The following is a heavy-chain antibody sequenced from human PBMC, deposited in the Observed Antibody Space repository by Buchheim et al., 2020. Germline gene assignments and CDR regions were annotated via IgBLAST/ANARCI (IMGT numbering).Heavy chain of an antibody. J-gene: IGHJ6*03. Sequence: EVQLVESGGGLVQPGGSLRLSCAASEFAFSIYWMSWVRQAPGKGLEWVANINQDASETYYVDSVKGRFTISRDSAKNSLYLQMNNLRDDDTAVYYCARDPGQTYYYYYMDVWGNGTT. CDR2: INQDASET. CDR1: EFAFSIYW. CDR3: ARDPGQTYYYYYMDV. V-gene: IGHV3-7*04.